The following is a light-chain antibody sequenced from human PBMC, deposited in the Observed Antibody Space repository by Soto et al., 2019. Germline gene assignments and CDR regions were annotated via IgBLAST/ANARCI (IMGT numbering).Light chain of an antibody. CDR1: TSNIGTFY. Sequence: QSVLTQPPSASLTPGQTVTISCCGSTSNIGTFYVYWYQHLPGTAPKLLVYLGDQRASGVSDRFSGSKSGNSASLAINGLRSDDEADYYCAAWDDNLNAYVFGSGTKLTVL. CDR3: AAWDDNLNAYV. CDR2: LGD. V-gene: IGLV1-47*02. J-gene: IGLJ1*01.